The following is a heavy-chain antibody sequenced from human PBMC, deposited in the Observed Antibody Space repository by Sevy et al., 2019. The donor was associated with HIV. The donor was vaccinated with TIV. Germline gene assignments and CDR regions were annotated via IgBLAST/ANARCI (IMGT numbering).Heavy chain of an antibody. CDR1: GYTFTSYA. CDR2: INTNTGNP. J-gene: IGHJ6*02. V-gene: IGHV7-4-1*02. D-gene: IGHD2-15*01. Sequence: ASVKVSCKASGYTFTSYAMNWVRQAPGQGFEWMGWINTNTGNPTYAQGFTGRFVFSLDTSVSTAYLQISSLKAEDTAVYYCARVRGYCSGGSCLPVYYYYGMDVWGQGTTVTVSS. CDR3: ARVRGYCSGGSCLPVYYYYGMDV.